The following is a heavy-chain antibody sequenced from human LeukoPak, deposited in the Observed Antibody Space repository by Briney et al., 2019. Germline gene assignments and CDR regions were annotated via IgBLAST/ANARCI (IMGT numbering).Heavy chain of an antibody. CDR2: INPNNGGT. CDR3: SRDLWVKDWGALGH. D-gene: IGHD7-27*01. Sequence: GASVKVSCKASGYPFTGYYLHWIRQAPGQGLEYMGRINPNNGGTNYAQKFQDRVTMTRDTSISTAYMELTRLRSDDTAVYYCSRDLWVKDWGALGHWGQGTLVTVSS. V-gene: IGHV1-2*06. CDR1: GYPFTGYY. J-gene: IGHJ4*02.